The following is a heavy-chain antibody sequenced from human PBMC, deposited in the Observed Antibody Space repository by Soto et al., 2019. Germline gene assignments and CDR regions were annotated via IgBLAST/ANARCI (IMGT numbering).Heavy chain of an antibody. D-gene: IGHD2-15*01. V-gene: IGHV3-23*01. J-gene: IGHJ4*02. CDR2: ISGGGTT. CDR3: AKEWSQGYYFDY. Sequence: EVQLLESGGDLVQPGGSLRLSCAASGFAFSNYAMNWVRQAPGKGLEWVSVISGGGTTYYADSVKGRFTISRDNSKKTLYLQMSSLRGDDTAVYYCAKEWSQGYYFDYWGQGTLVIVSS. CDR1: GFAFSNYA.